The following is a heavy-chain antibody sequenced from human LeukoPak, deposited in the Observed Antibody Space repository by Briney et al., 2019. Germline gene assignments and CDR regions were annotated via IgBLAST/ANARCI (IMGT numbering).Heavy chain of an antibody. D-gene: IGHD6-13*01. J-gene: IGHJ5*02. CDR3: ARVHSNTWYATDP. CDR2: ISTYNGNA. Sequence: ASVKVSCKASGYTFTTYGITWVRQAPKQGLEWMGWISTYNGNANYAEKFQGRVTMTTDTSTSTAYMELRSLISDDTAVYYCARVHSNTWYATDPWVQGTLVTVSS. CDR1: GYTFTTYG. V-gene: IGHV1-18*01.